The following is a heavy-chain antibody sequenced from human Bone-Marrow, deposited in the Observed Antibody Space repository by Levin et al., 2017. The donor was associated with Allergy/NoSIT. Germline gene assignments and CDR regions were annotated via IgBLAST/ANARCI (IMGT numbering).Heavy chain of an antibody. CDR1: GSTLDDHA. D-gene: IGHD3-10*01. V-gene: IGHV3-9*01. CDR3: IKDIRAGGADV. Sequence: PGGSLRLSCAASGSTLDDHAMHWVRQTPGKGLEWVSVISWPSNTGYADSVKGRFTISRDNAKNSLYLQMNSLRAEDTALYYCIKDIRAGGADVWGQGTTVTVSS. J-gene: IGHJ6*02. CDR2: ISWPSNT.